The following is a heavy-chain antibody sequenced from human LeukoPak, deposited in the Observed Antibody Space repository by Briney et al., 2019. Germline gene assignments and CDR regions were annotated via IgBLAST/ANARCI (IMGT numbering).Heavy chain of an antibody. J-gene: IGHJ4*02. Sequence: ASVKVPCKASGYTFTSYGISWVRQAPGQGLEWMGWIIAYNGNTNYAQKLQGRVTMTTDTSTSTAYMELSRLRSDDSAVYYCARAKRLPLDYWGQGALVTVSS. CDR3: ARAKRLPLDY. D-gene: IGHD1-1*01. CDR1: GYTFTSYG. V-gene: IGHV1-18*01. CDR2: IIAYNGNT.